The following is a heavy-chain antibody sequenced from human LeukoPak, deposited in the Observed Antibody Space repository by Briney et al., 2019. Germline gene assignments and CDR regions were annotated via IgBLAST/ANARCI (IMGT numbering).Heavy chain of an antibody. CDR2: IYLGDSDT. D-gene: IGHD2-2*01. J-gene: IGHJ4*02. CDR1: GYSFTTYW. V-gene: IGHV5-51*01. Sequence: GESLKISCRGSGYSFTTYWIGWVRQMPGKGLEWMGIIYLGDSDTRYSPSFQGQVTMSADKSINTAYLQWSSLQASDTAMYYCARRQGCSSTSCPPDSWGQGTLVTVSS. CDR3: ARRQGCSSTSCPPDS.